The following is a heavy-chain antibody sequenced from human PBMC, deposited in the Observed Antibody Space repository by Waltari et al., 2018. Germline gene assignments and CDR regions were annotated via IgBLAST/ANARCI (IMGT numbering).Heavy chain of an antibody. D-gene: IGHD1-7*01. CDR1: GFTFSNYA. CDR2: ISCSGGDT. J-gene: IGHJ4*02. CDR3: SGGISGTVGSDY. Sequence: EVQLLESGGGLVQPGGSLRLSCTASGFTFSNYAMSWVRQAPGKGLEWGSGISCSGGDTYYAASVKGRFTISRDNSKNTLSLQMNSLRADDTAVYYCSGGISGTVGSDYWGQGTLVTVSS. V-gene: IGHV3-23*01.